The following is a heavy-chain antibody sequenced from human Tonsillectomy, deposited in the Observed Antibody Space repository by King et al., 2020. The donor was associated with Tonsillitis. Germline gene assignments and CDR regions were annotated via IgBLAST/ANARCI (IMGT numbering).Heavy chain of an antibody. Sequence: VQLVESGGGLVQPGRSLRLSCAASGFTFDDYAMHWVRQAPGKGLEWVSGISWNSGSIGYADSVKGRFTISRDNAKNSLYLQMNSLRAEDTALYYCAKGMAARGGAPVPYYYYGMDVWGQGTTVTVSS. D-gene: IGHD1-26*01. J-gene: IGHJ6*02. CDR1: GFTFDDYA. CDR3: AKGMAARGGAPVPYYYYGMDV. CDR2: ISWNSGSI. V-gene: IGHV3-9*01.